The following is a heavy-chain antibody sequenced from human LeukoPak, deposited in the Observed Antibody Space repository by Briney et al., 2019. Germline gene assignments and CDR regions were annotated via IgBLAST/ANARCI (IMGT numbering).Heavy chain of an antibody. J-gene: IGHJ5*02. CDR1: GFTFSSYG. V-gene: IGHV3-23*01. D-gene: IGHD3-22*01. CDR3: AKLASSGYYFDWFDP. CDR2: ISGSGGST. Sequence: PGGSLRLSCAASGFTFSSYGMSWVRQAPGKGLEWVSAISGSGGSTYYADSVKGRFTISRDNSKNTLYLQMNSLRAEDTAVYYCAKLASSGYYFDWFDPWGQGTLVTVSS.